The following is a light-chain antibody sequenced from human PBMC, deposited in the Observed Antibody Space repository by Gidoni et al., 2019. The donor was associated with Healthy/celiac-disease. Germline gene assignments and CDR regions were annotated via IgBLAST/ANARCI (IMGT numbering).Light chain of an antibody. J-gene: IGKJ4*01. CDR3: QQRSNWLST. CDR1: QSVSSY. V-gene: IGKV3-11*01. CDR2: DAS. Sequence: LVFTQSPATLSLSPGERATRSCSASQSVSSYLAWYQQKPGQSPRLLIYDASNRATGIPARFSGSGSGTDFTLTISSLEPEDFAVYYCQQRSNWLSTFGGGTKVEIK.